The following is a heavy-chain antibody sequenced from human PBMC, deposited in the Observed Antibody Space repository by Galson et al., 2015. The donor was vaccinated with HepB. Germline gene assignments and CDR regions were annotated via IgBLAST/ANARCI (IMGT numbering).Heavy chain of an antibody. CDR1: GDSVSSNSAA. CDR2: TYYRSKWYN. V-gene: IGHV6-1*01. D-gene: IGHD2-2*01. Sequence: CAISGDSVSSNSAAWNWIRQSPSRGLEWLGRTYYRSKWYNDYAVSVKSRITINPDTSKNQFSLQLNSVTPEDTAVYYCARVHQGVVPALAYWFDPWGQGTLVTVSS. CDR3: ARVHQGVVPALAYWFDP. J-gene: IGHJ5*02.